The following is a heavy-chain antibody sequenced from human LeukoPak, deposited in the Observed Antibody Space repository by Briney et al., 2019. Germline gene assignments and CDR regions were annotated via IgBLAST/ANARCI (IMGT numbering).Heavy chain of an antibody. V-gene: IGHV3-11*04. CDR1: GFTFSDYY. D-gene: IGHD3-3*01. Sequence: GGSLRLSCAASGFTFSDYYMSWIRQAPGKGLEWVAYISSSGSTIYYADSVKGRFTISWEKAKNSLYLQMNSLRAADTAVYYCARKVTSRFDPWGQGTLVTVSS. J-gene: IGHJ5*02. CDR3: ARKVTSRFDP. CDR2: ISSSGSTI.